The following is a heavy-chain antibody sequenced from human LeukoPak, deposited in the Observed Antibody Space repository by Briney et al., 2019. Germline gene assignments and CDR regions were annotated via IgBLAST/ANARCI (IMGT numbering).Heavy chain of an antibody. J-gene: IGHJ4*02. CDR3: AKYRDVVAMTAHASDY. CDR1: GFTFGSYA. V-gene: IGHV3-23*01. D-gene: IGHD2-21*02. CDR2: IGGSGHSF. Sequence: GESLRLSCAASGFTFGSYAMSWVRQAAGKGLEWVSGIGGSGHSFYYADSVKGRFTVSRDNSRNILYLQMNSLRAEDTAIYYCAKYRDVVAMTAHASDYWGQGTLVTVSS.